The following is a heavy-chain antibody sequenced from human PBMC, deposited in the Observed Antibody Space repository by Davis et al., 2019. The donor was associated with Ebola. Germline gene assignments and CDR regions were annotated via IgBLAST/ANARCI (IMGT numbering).Heavy chain of an antibody. Sequence: ASSVNVSCKASGYTFTSYAISWVRQAPGQGLEWMGRIIPILGIANYAQKFQGRVTITADKSTSTAYMELSSLRSEDTAVYYCARDSRRTVYYYYYGMDVWGQGTTVTVSS. J-gene: IGHJ6*02. CDR3: ARDSRRTVYYYYYGMDV. CDR2: IIPILGIA. D-gene: IGHD4-17*01. CDR1: GYTFTSYA. V-gene: IGHV1-69*04.